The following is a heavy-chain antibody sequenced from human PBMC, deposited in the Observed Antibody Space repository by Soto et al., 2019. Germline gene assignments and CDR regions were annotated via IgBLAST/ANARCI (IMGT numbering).Heavy chain of an antibody. V-gene: IGHV4-59*08. J-gene: IGHJ4*02. CDR3: ARHGYDSRFHYLYYFNN. CDR2: ISDSGRI. Sequence: QVELQESGPGLVKSSETLSLTCTVSGGSISSYYWRWIRQPPGKGLEWIGYISDSGRINYNPSLKTRIGVSVDTSNNRFALDLGSLPASASAVYYCARHGYDSRFHYLYYFNNWGQGTLVPVSS. CDR1: GGSISSYY. D-gene: IGHD5-12*01.